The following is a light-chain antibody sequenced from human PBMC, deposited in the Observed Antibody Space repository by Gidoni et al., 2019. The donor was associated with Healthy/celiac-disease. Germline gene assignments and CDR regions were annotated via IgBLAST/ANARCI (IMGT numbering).Light chain of an antibody. J-gene: IGKJ1*01. V-gene: IGKV1-27*01. Sequence: DIQMTQSTPSLSASVGDRVNITCRASQCISNYLAWYQQKPGKVPKLLIYGASTLQSGVPYRFSGSGSGTDFTLTISSLQPEDVATYYCQKYNSAPRTFGQGTKVEIK. CDR1: QCISNY. CDR3: QKYNSAPRT. CDR2: GAS.